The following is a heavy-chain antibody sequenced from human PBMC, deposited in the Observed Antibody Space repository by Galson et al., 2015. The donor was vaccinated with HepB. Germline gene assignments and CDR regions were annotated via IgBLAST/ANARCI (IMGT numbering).Heavy chain of an antibody. CDR1: GDSISSSNYY. V-gene: IGHV4-39*02. Sequence: ETLSLTCTVSGDSISSSNYYWAWIRQPPGKGLEWIATIYHSGDTYYNPSLQHRVTISIDTSRNALYLKVKSGTAADTAVYYCARDRYSHNLDAEYWGQGTLVTVSS. CDR2: IYHSGDT. J-gene: IGHJ4*02. D-gene: IGHD3/OR15-3a*01. CDR3: ARDRYSHNLDAEY.